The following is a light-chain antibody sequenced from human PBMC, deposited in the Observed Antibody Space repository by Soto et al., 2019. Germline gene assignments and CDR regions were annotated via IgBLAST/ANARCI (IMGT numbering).Light chain of an antibody. CDR2: ATS. V-gene: IGKV1-17*01. CDR1: QGIRSD. J-gene: IGKJ4*01. CDR3: LQHGSYPLT. Sequence: DIQMTQSPSSLSASVGDRVTITCRASQGIRSDLGWYQQKPGKAPKRLIYATSTLQGGVPPRFSGSGSRTEFTLTINSLQPEDCATYYCLQHGSYPLTFGGGTKVEIK.